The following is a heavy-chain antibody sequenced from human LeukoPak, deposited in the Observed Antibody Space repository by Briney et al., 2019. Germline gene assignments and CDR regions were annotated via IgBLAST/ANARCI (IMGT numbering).Heavy chain of an antibody. D-gene: IGHD3-10*01. CDR2: IYYSGST. CDR1: GGSVSSGSYY. V-gene: IGHV4-61*01. Sequence: SETLSLTCTVSGGSVSSGSYYWSWIRQPPGKGLEWIGYIYYSGSTNYNPSLKSRVTISVDTSKNQFSLRLSSVTAADTAVYYCARSRGSVTWFDPWGQGTLVTVSS. J-gene: IGHJ5*02. CDR3: ARSRGSVTWFDP.